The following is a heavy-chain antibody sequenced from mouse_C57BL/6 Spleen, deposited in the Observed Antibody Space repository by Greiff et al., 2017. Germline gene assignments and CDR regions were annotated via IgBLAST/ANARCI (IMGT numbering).Heavy chain of an antibody. CDR3: ARSGSNAGFAY. J-gene: IGHJ3*01. V-gene: IGHV1-26*01. Sequence: EVQLQQSGPELVKPGASVKISCTASGYTFTDYYMNWVKQSHGKSLEWIGDINPNNGGTSYNQKVKGKATLTVDKSSSTADMELRSLTSEDSAVYYCARSGSNAGFAYWGQGTLVTVSA. CDR2: INPNNGGT. D-gene: IGHD2-5*01. CDR1: GYTFTDYY.